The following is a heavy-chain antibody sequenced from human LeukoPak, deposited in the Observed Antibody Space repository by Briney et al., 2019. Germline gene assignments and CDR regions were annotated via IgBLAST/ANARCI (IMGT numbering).Heavy chain of an antibody. J-gene: IGHJ4*02. CDR3: ARDLGYNFGHPFDY. CDR2: IWSDGSNK. CDR1: GFTFSSYA. V-gene: IGHV3-33*08. Sequence: GGSLRLSCAASGFTFSSYAMSWVRQAPGKGLEWVALIWSDGSNKYYADSVKGRFTISRDNSKNTLYLQMDSLRGEDTAVYYCARDLGYNFGHPFDYWGQGTLVTVSS. D-gene: IGHD5-18*01.